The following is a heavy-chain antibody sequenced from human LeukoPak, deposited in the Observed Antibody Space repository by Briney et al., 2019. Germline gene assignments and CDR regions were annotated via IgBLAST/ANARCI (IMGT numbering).Heavy chain of an antibody. CDR2: INPSGGST. CDR3: AKGNDDILTGYPYYYGMDV. J-gene: IGHJ6*02. D-gene: IGHD3-9*01. Sequence: GASVKVSCKASGYTFTSYYMHWVRQAPGQGLEWMGIINPSGGSTNYAQKFQGRVTITADKSTSTAYMELSSLRSEDTAVYYCAKGNDDILTGYPYYYGMDVWGQGTTVTVSS. V-gene: IGHV1-46*01. CDR1: GYTFTSYY.